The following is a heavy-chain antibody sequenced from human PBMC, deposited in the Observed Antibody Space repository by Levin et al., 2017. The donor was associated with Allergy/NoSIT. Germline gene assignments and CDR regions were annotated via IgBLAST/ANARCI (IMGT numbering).Heavy chain of an antibody. D-gene: IGHD3-10*01. CDR1: GFSFDDYG. J-gene: IGHJ4*02. CDR2: ISWDSGNI. CDR3: AKDMGSRWFGKLTH. Sequence: LSLTCAASGFSFDDYGMHWVRQAPGKGLEWVSGISWDSGNIGYADSVTGRFTISRDNAKNSLYLQMNSLKPEDTALYYCAKDMGSRWFGKLTHWGQGTLVSVSS. V-gene: IGHV3-9*01.